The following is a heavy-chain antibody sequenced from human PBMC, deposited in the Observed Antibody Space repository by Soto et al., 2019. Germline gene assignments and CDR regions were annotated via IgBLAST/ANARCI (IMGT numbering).Heavy chain of an antibody. CDR3: ARGNHRWLQLWYFDL. V-gene: IGHV1-69*12. J-gene: IGHJ2*01. CDR2: IIPIFGTV. Sequence: QVQLVQSGAEVKKPGSSVKVSCKASGGTFSNYPISWVRQAPGQGLEWMGGIIPIFGTVNYAQKVQGRDTINADESTSTAYMELSSLRSEDTAVYYCARGNHRWLQLWYFDLWGRGTLVTVSS. D-gene: IGHD5-12*01. CDR1: GGTFSNYP.